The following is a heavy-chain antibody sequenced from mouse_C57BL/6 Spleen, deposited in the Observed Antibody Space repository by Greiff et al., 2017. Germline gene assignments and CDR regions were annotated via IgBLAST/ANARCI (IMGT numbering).Heavy chain of an antibody. Sequence: VQLQQSGPELVKPGASVKISCKASGYAFSSSWMNWVKQRPGKGLEWIGRIYPGDGDTNYNGKFKGKATLTADKSSSTAYMQLSSLTSEDSAVYCCARGGWYFDVWGTGTTVTVSS. CDR3: ARGGWYFDV. CDR1: GYAFSSSW. J-gene: IGHJ1*03. CDR2: IYPGDGDT. V-gene: IGHV1-82*01.